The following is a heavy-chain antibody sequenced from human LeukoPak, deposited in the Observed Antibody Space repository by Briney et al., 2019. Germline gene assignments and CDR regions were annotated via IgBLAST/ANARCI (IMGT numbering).Heavy chain of an antibody. J-gene: IGHJ4*02. V-gene: IGHV4-61*01. D-gene: IGHD3-22*01. CDR2: IYYSGST. CDR3: ARTLYYYDSSGYSTPSFDY. CDR1: GGSVSSGSYY. Sequence: SETLSLTCTVSGGSVSSGSYYWSWIRQPPGKGLEWIGYIYYSGSTNYNPSLKSRVTISVDTSKNQFSLKLSSVTAADTAVYYCARTLYYYDSSGYSTPSFDYRGQGTLVTVSS.